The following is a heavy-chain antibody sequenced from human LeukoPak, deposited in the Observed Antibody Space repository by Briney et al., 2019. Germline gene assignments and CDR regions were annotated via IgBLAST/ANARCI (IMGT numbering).Heavy chain of an antibody. Sequence: ASVRVFSRASGYTFTGYYMHWVRQAPGQGLEWMGWINPNSGGTNYAQKFQGRVTMTRDTSISTAYMELSRLRSDDTAVYYCARGHSWGAEYIQHWGQDTLVTVSS. D-gene: IGHD7-27*01. V-gene: IGHV1-2*02. CDR1: GYTFTGYY. CDR2: INPNSGGT. CDR3: ARGHSWGAEYIQH. J-gene: IGHJ1*01.